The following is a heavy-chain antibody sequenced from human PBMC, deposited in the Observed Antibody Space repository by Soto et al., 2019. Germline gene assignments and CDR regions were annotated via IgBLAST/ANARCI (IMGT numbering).Heavy chain of an antibody. CDR2: IYDSGNT. J-gene: IGHJ4*02. CDR1: GGSISSGGNY. Sequence: ASETLSLTCTVSGGSISSGGNYWSWIRQHPGKGLEWIGYIYDSGNTYYNPSLKSRVTISEDTSKNQFSLKLSSVTAADTAVYYCARATYYYDSSGYSDRVLDYWGQGTLVTVSS. CDR3: ARATYYYDSSGYSDRVLDY. D-gene: IGHD3-22*01. V-gene: IGHV4-31*03.